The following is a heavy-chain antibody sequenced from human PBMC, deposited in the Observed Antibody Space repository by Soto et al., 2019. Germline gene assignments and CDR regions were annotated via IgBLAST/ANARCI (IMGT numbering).Heavy chain of an antibody. J-gene: IGHJ6*03. CDR1: GYTFTNYA. CDR3: ARGHLAVVPVASWFYYMDV. CDR2: INAGNGNT. Sequence: QVQLVQSGAEVEKPGASEKDSCKASGYTFTNYAVHWVRHAPGQRLEWMGWINAGNGNTRYSQKFQGRVTITTDTPARTVYMELSSLRSEDTAVYYCARGHLAVVPVASWFYYMDVWGKGTTVTVSS. V-gene: IGHV1-3*01. D-gene: IGHD2-2*01.